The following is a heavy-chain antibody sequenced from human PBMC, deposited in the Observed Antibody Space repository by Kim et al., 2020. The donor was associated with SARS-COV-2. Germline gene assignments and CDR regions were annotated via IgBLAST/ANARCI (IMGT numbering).Heavy chain of an antibody. J-gene: IGHJ6*01. CDR3: ASFQSRVTVFGVAVYYY. Sequence: GGSLRLSCAASGFTFSSSWMRWVRQAPGKGLEWVANIKQDGSEKNYVDSVKGRFTISRDNSKNSLYLQMNSLRAEDTAVYYCASFQSRVTVFGVAVYYY. CDR1: GFTFSSSW. CDR2: IKQDGSEK. V-gene: IGHV3-7*01. D-gene: IGHD3-3*01.